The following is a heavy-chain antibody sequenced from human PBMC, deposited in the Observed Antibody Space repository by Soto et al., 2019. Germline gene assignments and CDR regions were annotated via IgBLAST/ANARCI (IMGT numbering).Heavy chain of an antibody. CDR2: IYYSGST. J-gene: IGHJ4*02. CDR3: ARVQDGYCSSTSCKGVDY. CDR1: GGSISSGGYY. D-gene: IGHD2-2*01. Sequence: TLSLTCTVSGGSISSGGYYWSWIRQHPGRGLEWIGYIYYSGSTYYNPSLKSRVTISVDTSKNQFSLKLSSVTAADTAVYYCARVQDGYCSSTSCKGVDYWGQGTLVTVS. V-gene: IGHV4-31*03.